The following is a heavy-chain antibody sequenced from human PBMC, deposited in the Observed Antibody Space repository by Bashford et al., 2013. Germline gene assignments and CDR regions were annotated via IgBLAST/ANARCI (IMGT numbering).Heavy chain of an antibody. V-gene: IGHV4-39*07. D-gene: IGHD5-12*01. Sequence: SETLSLTCTVSGGSIKNEDYLWAWVRQSPGKGLEWIGSIYYSGSTNYNPSLKSRVTISVDTSKNQFSLKLSSVTAADTAVYYCARVRLVLFVFDYWGQGTLVTVSS. CDR3: ARVRLVLFVFDY. J-gene: IGHJ4*02. CDR1: GGSIKNEDYL. CDR2: IYYSGST.